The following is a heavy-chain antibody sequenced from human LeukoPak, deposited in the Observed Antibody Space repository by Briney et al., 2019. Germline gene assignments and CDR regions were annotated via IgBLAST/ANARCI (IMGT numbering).Heavy chain of an antibody. CDR1: GGSISSSSYY. Sequence: RPSETLSLTCTVSGGSISSSSYYWGWIRQPPGKGLEWIGSIYYSGSTYYNPSLKSRVTISVDTSKNQLSLKLSSVTAADTAVYYCARHGAVAGKGYYYYYYMDVWGKGTTVTVSS. CDR3: ARHGAVAGKGYYYYYYMDV. V-gene: IGHV4-39*01. D-gene: IGHD6-19*01. J-gene: IGHJ6*03. CDR2: IYYSGST.